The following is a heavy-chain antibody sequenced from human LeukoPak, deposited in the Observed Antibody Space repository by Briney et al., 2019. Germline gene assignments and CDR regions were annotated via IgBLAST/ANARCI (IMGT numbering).Heavy chain of an antibody. D-gene: IGHD2-21*02. CDR3: ARGGGYYKNFDY. Sequence: SETLSLTRTVSGDSISPYYWSWIRQPPGKGLEWIGYIYYSGSTNYNPSLKSRATISVDTSKNQFSLKLSSVTAADTAVYYCARGGGYYKNFDYWGRGTLVTVSS. CDR1: GDSISPYY. V-gene: IGHV4-59*01. J-gene: IGHJ4*02. CDR2: IYYSGST.